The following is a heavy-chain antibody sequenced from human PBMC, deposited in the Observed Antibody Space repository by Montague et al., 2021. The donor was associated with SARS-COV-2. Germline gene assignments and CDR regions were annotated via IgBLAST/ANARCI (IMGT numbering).Heavy chain of an antibody. CDR3: ARGRRILLWFEELFPGGDYYGMDV. J-gene: IGHJ6*02. Sequence: SETLSLTCAVYGGSFSGYYWSWIRQPPGKGLEWIGEINHSGSTNYNPSLKSRVTISVDTSQNQFSLKLSSVTAADTAVYYCARGRRILLWFEELFPGGDYYGMDVWGQGTRVTVSS. CDR1: GGSFSGYY. V-gene: IGHV4-34*01. CDR2: INHSGST. D-gene: IGHD3-10*01.